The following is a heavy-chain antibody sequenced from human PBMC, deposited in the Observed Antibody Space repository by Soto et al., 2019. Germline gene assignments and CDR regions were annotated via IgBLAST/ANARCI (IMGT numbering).Heavy chain of an antibody. CDR1: GYSFTSYW. V-gene: IGHV5-51*01. Sequence: GESLKISCKGSGYSFTSYWIGWVRQMPGKGLEWMGIIYPGDSDTRYSPSFQGQVTISADKSISTAYLQWSSLKASDTAMYYCARWGAFGFFEWSTYYYHYMDVWGKGTTVTVSS. D-gene: IGHD3-3*01. CDR2: IYPGDSDT. J-gene: IGHJ6*03. CDR3: ARWGAFGFFEWSTYYYHYMDV.